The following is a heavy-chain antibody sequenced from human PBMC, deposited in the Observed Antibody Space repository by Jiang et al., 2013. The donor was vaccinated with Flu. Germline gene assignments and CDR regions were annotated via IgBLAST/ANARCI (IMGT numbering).Heavy chain of an antibody. CDR1: GFTSSTYG. D-gene: IGHD2-15*01. Sequence: GLVKPGGSLRLSCVASGFTSSTYGMKWVRQAPGKGLEWVSSISSGSSSIYYADSVKGRFTISRDDARNSLYLQMNSLRAEDTAVYYCARDRPGSGGSCFDSWGQGTLVTVSS. V-gene: IGHV3-21*01. J-gene: IGHJ4*02. CDR3: ARDRPGSGGSCFDS. CDR2: ISSGSSSI.